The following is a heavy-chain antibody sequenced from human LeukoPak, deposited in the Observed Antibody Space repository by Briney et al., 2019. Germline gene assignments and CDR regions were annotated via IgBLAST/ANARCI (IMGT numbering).Heavy chain of an antibody. D-gene: IGHD3-10*01. Sequence: GSLRLSCAASGFTFSSYSMNWVRQAPGKGLGWVPYISHTCSTMSYADSVKGRFTISRDNARNSLYLQMNSLRAEDTAVYYCAIPPLSGTGSSRPLAGMDVWGQGTTVTVSS. CDR3: AIPPLSGTGSSRPLAGMDV. CDR1: GFTFSSYS. J-gene: IGHJ6*02. V-gene: IGHV3-48*04. CDR2: ISHTCSTM.